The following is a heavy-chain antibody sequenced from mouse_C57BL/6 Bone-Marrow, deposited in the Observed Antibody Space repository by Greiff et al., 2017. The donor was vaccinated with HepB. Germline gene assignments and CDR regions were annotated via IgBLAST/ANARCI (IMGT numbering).Heavy chain of an antibody. J-gene: IGHJ1*03. D-gene: IGHD1-1*01. CDR3: ARETTVVATHWYFDV. CDR2: ISDGGSYT. V-gene: IGHV5-4*01. Sequence: DVHLVESGGGLVKPGGSLKLSCAASGFTFSSYAMSWVRQTPEKRLEWVATISDGGSYTYYPDNVKGRFTISRDNAKNNLYLQMSHLKSEDTAMYYCARETTVVATHWYFDVWGTGTTVTVSS. CDR1: GFTFSSYA.